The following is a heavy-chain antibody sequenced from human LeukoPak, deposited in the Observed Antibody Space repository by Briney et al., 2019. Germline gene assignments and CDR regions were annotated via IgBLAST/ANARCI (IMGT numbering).Heavy chain of an antibody. Sequence: PGGSLRLSCAASGFTFDDYAMHWVRQAPGKGLEWVSGISWNSGSIGYADSVKGRFTISRDNAKNSLYLQMNSLRAEDTALYYCARAGSSGRVYYFDYWGQGTLVTVSS. CDR3: ARAGSSGRVYYFDY. V-gene: IGHV3-9*01. CDR1: GFTFDDYA. CDR2: ISWNSGSI. J-gene: IGHJ4*02. D-gene: IGHD1-26*01.